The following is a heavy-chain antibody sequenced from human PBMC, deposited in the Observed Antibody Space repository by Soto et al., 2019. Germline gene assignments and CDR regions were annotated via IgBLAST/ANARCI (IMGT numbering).Heavy chain of an antibody. CDR2: INPNSGGT. D-gene: IGHD6-19*01. J-gene: IGHJ5*02. CDR1: GYTFTGYY. CDR3: ARSREHSSAGFDP. Sequence: QVQLVQSGAEVKKPGASVKVSCKASGYTFTGYYMHWVRQAPGQGLEWMGWINPNSGGTNYAQKLQGWVTMTRDTSISTAYMELSRLRSDDTAVYYCARSREHSSAGFDPWGQGTLVTVSS. V-gene: IGHV1-2*04.